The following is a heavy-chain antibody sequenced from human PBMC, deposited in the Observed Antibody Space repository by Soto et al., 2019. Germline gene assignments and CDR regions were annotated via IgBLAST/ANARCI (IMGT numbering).Heavy chain of an antibody. CDR1: GFTFSSYS. D-gene: IGHD2-2*01. CDR3: ARAIVVVPAARGWFDP. J-gene: IGHJ5*02. V-gene: IGHV3-21*01. Sequence: EVQLVESGGGLVKPGGSLRLSCAASGFTFSSYSMNWVRQAPGKGLEWVSSISSSSSYIYYADSVKGRFTISRDNAKNSLYLQMNSLRAEDTAVYYCARAIVVVPAARGWFDPWGQGTLVTVPS. CDR2: ISSSSSYI.